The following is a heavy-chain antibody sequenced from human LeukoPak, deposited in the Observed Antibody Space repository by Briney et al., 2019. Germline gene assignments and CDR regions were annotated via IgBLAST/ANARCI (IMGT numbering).Heavy chain of an antibody. J-gene: IGHJ4*02. V-gene: IGHV3-66*01. Sequence: PGGSLRLSCAASGFTVSSNYMSWVRQAPGKGLEWVSITYSGGSTYYADSVKGRFTISRDNSKNTLYLQMNSLRAEDTAVYYCARANWGHPMYYFDYWGQGTLVTVSS. D-gene: IGHD7-27*01. CDR3: ARANWGHPMYYFDY. CDR2: TYSGGST. CDR1: GFTVSSNY.